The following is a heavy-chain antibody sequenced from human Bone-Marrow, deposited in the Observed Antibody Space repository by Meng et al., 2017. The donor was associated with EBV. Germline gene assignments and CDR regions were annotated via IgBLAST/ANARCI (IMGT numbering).Heavy chain of an antibody. CDR2: INHSGST. CDR1: GGFFCGYY. J-gene: IGHJ4*02. V-gene: IGHV4-34*01. Sequence: QGPLERGGAVLLKPADTLTPTFSFYGGFFCGYYWSWIRQPPGKGLEWIGEINHSGSTNYNPSLKSRVTISVDTSKNQFSLKLSSVTAADTAVYYCASWASSIAARPPYYWGQGTLVTVSS. CDR3: ASWASSIAARPPYY. D-gene: IGHD6-6*01.